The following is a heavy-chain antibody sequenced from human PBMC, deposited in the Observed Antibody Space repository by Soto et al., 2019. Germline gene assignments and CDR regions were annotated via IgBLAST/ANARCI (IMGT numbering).Heavy chain of an antibody. CDR2: INSDGSST. CDR1: GFTFSSYW. CDR3: ASTTHYYYYYYTMDV. D-gene: IGHD1-1*01. V-gene: IGHV3-74*01. Sequence: EVQLVESGGGVVQPGESLRLSCAASGFTFSSYWMHWVRQAPGTGLVWVSRINSDGSSTNYADSVKGRFTISRDNAKNTLYLQMNSQRAEDTAVYYCASTTHYYYYYYTMDVWGQGTTVTVSS. J-gene: IGHJ6*02.